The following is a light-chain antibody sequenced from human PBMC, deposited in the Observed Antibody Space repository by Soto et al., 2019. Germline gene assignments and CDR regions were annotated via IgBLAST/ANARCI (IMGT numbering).Light chain of an antibody. J-gene: IGKJ2*01. Sequence: EILLTQSPGTLSLSPGERATLSCRASQSLSSSYLVWYQQKPGQAPRVLIYGASSRATGIPDRFSGSGSGTDFPLTISSLEPEDVAVYYCQQYGSTPYTFGQGTKLEIK. V-gene: IGKV3-20*01. CDR2: GAS. CDR3: QQYGSTPYT. CDR1: QSLSSSY.